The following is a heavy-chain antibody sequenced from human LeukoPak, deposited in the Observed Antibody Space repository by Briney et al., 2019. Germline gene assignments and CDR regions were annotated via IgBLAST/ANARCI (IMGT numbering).Heavy chain of an antibody. Sequence: GGSLRLSCAASGITFSNAWMTWVRQAPGKGLEWVGRVKRKTDGGTTDYAAPVKGRFTISRDDSKNTLYLQMNSLKTEDTAVYYCTTTLPTMVRGVRDYWGQGTLVTVSS. CDR2: VKRKTDGGTT. J-gene: IGHJ4*02. D-gene: IGHD3-10*01. V-gene: IGHV3-15*01. CDR1: GITFSNAW. CDR3: TTTLPTMVRGVRDY.